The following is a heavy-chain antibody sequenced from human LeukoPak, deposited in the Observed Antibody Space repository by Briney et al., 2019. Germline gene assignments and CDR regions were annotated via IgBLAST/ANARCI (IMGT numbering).Heavy chain of an antibody. V-gene: IGHV3-64D*09. CDR1: GFIFITYA. Sequence: PSGSPRHSSSTSGFIFITYAMNWVGHAPRKGLKYLSAISHNGGTTYYADSVKGRFTISRDNSKSTLYLQMSSLRAEDTAVYYCAYSSADYWGQGTLVTVSS. D-gene: IGHD3-22*01. CDR2: ISHNGGTT. J-gene: IGHJ4*02. CDR3: AYSSADY.